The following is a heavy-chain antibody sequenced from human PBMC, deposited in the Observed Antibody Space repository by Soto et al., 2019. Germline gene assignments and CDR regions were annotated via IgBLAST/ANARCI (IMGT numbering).Heavy chain of an antibody. J-gene: IGHJ4*02. Sequence: EVQLLESGGGLVQPGGSLRLSCAASGFTFSSYAMCWVRQAPGKGLEWVSAISGRGGSTYYADSVKGRFTIARDNSKNTLYLQMNSLRAEDTAVYYCAKDRKGSSPNYFDYWGQGTLVTVSS. CDR1: GFTFSSYA. V-gene: IGHV3-23*01. CDR3: AKDRKGSSPNYFDY. D-gene: IGHD6-13*01. CDR2: ISGRGGST.